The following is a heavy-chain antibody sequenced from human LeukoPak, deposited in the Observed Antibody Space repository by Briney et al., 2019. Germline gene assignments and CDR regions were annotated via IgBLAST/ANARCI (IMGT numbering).Heavy chain of an antibody. J-gene: IGHJ4*02. CDR1: GFTFSRYA. CDR2: ITGSGGTT. V-gene: IGHV3-23*01. Sequence: PGGSLRLSCAASGFTFSRYAMSWVRQAPGKGLEWVSAITGSGGTTYYADSVKGRFTISRENSKNTLFLQMNRLRAEDTAVYYCAKDSGSSGWFFDYWGQGTLVTVSS. CDR3: AKDSGSSGWFFDY. D-gene: IGHD6-19*01.